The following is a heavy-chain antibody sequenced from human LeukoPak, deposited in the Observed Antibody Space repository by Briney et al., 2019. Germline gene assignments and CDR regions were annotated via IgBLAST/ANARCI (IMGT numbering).Heavy chain of an antibody. CDR1: GFTFSTYA. V-gene: IGHV3-23*01. CDR2: IIGSGGTT. Sequence: GGSLRLSCVGSGFTFSTYAMSWVRQAPGKGLEWVSSIIGSGGTTYYADSVKGRFTISRDNPKNTLYLQLNSLRAEDTAVYHCAKDPARGRFLEWTNWFDPWGQGTLVTVSS. D-gene: IGHD3-3*01. J-gene: IGHJ5*02. CDR3: AKDPARGRFLEWTNWFDP.